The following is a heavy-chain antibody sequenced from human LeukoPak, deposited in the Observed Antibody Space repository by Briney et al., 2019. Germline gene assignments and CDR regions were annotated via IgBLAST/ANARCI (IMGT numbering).Heavy chain of an antibody. CDR1: GYSISSGYY. CDR2: IYHSGST. J-gene: IGHJ4*02. V-gene: IGHV4-38-2*01. Sequence: TSETLSLTCAVSGYSISSGYYWGWIRQPPGKGLEWIGSIYHSGSTYYNPSLKSRVTISVDTSKNQFSLKLSSVTAADTAVYYCAGHPFEYSSSSSDYFDYWGQGTLVTVSS. CDR3: AGHPFEYSSSSSDYFDY. D-gene: IGHD6-6*01.